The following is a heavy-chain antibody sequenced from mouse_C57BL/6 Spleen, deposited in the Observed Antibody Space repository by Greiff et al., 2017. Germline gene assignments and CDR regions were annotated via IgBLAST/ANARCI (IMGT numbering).Heavy chain of an antibody. CDR3: ARSHYYGSSTWGFAY. V-gene: IGHV1-58*01. Sequence: VQLKESGAELVRPGSSVKMSCKTSGYTFTSYGINWVKQRPGKGLEWIGYFYIGNGYTEYNEKFKGKATLTSDTSSSTAYVQLSSLTSEDSAIYFCARSHYYGSSTWGFAYWGQGTLVTVSA. CDR2: FYIGNGYT. CDR1: GYTFTSYG. D-gene: IGHD1-1*01. J-gene: IGHJ3*01.